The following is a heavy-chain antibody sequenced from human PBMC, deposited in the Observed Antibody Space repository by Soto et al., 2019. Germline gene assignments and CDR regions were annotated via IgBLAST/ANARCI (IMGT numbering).Heavy chain of an antibody. CDR3: ARDGYYYDSSGYYYSPDDAFDI. J-gene: IGHJ3*02. Sequence: SETLSLTCTVSGGSISSYYWSWIRQPAGKGLEWIGRIYTSGSTNYNPSLKSRVTMSVDTSKNQFSLKLSSVTAADTAVYYCARDGYYYDSSGYYYSPDDAFDIWGQGTMVTV. CDR2: IYTSGST. V-gene: IGHV4-4*07. CDR1: GGSISSYY. D-gene: IGHD3-22*01.